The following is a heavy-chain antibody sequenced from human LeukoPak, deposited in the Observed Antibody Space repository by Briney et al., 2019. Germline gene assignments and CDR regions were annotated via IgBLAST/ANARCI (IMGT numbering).Heavy chain of an antibody. V-gene: IGHV3-21*01. D-gene: IGHD3-22*01. CDR3: ARAGVNYDSSGYFPDDAFDI. J-gene: IGHJ3*02. CDR2: ISSSSNYI. CDR1: GFTYSTYN. Sequence: PGGSLRLSCAASGFTYSTYNMNWVRQAPGKGLEWVSSISSSSNYIYYADSVKGRFTISRDNAKNSLYLQMHSLRAEDTSVYYCARAGVNYDSSGYFPDDAFDIWGQGTMVTVSS.